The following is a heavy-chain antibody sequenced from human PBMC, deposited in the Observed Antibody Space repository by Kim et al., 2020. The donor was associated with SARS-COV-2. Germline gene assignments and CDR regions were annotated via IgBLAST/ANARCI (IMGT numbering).Heavy chain of an antibody. V-gene: IGHV3-9*01. CDR3: AKGMSSSVWTGFDP. Sequence: PDTVKGRFTISRDNAQNTLYLQMKRLRAEDTVLYYCAKGMSSSVWTGFDPWGQGTLVTVSS. J-gene: IGHJ5*02. D-gene: IGHD3-16*01.